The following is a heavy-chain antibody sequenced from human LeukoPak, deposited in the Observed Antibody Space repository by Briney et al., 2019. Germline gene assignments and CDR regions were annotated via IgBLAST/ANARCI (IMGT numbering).Heavy chain of an antibody. V-gene: IGHV3-7*01. J-gene: IGHJ4*02. CDR1: GFSFSSYW. CDR3: ARDPGIAAAGTVGYFDS. Sequence: GGSLRLSCVASGFSFSSYWMSWVRQTPGKGREGVANIKQEGSARYYVDSVTGRFTISRDNAMTSLYLQMNSLRVEDTAVYYCARDPGIAAAGTVGYFDSWGQGILVTVSS. CDR2: IKQEGSAR. D-gene: IGHD6-13*01.